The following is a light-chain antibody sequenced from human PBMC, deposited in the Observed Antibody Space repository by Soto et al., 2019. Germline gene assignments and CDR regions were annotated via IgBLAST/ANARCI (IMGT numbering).Light chain of an antibody. V-gene: IGKV3-11*01. CDR2: DAS. CDR1: QSVSDY. Sequence: EVVLTQSPASLSLSPGDRATLSCRADQSVSDYLAWYQQKPGQPPRLLFFDASSRATGVPHRCSAGGSGTDFTLIISSLQPEEFAVYYCQQRGNWPPTFGGGTKVEI. J-gene: IGKJ4*02. CDR3: QQRGNWPPT.